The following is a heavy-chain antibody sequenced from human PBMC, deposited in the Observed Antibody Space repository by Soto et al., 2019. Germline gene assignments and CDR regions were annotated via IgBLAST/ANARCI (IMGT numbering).Heavy chain of an antibody. CDR2: ISYDGSNK. Sequence: GGSLRLSCAASGFTFSSYAMHWVRQAPGKGLEWVAVISYDGSNKYYADSVKGRFTISRDNSKNTLYLQMNSLRAEDTAVYYCARGPGIAVNFDHWGQGTLVTVSS. CDR1: GFTFSSYA. CDR3: ARGPGIAVNFDH. D-gene: IGHD6-19*01. V-gene: IGHV3-30-3*01. J-gene: IGHJ4*02.